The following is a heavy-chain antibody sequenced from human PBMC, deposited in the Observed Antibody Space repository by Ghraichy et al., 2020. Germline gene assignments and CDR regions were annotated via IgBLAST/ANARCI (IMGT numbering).Heavy chain of an antibody. D-gene: IGHD3-3*01. J-gene: IGHJ3*02. CDR1: GGSISSSSYY. V-gene: IGHV4-39*01. Sequence: SETLALTCTVSGGSISSSSYYWGWIRQPPGKGLEWIGSIYYSGSTYYNPSLKSRVTISVDTSKNQFSLKLSSVTAADTAVYYCFLGFLEWLIPGPFNAFDIWGQGTMVTVSS. CDR3: FLGFLEWLIPGPFNAFDI. CDR2: IYYSGST.